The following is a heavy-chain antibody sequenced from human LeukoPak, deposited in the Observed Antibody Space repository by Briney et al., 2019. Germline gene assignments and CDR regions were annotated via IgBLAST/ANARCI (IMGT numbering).Heavy chain of an antibody. CDR2: ISSSSSTI. CDR3: ASGRVLYSSSWRNDY. Sequence: PGGSLRLSCAASGFTFSSYSMNWVRQAPGKGLEWVSYISSSSSTIYYADSVKGRFTISRDNAKNSLYLQMNSLRAEDTAVYYCASGRVLYSSSWRNDYWGQGTLVTVSS. V-gene: IGHV3-48*04. D-gene: IGHD6-13*01. J-gene: IGHJ4*02. CDR1: GFTFSSYS.